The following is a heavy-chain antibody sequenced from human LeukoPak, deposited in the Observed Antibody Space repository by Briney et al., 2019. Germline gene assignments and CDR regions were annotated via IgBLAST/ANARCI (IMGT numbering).Heavy chain of an antibody. D-gene: IGHD6-19*01. CDR2: ISSSGGST. CDR3: ASPTSGWYPFDY. Sequence: GGSLRLSCAASGFTFSSYGMSWVRQAPGKGLEWVSAISSSGGSTYYADSVKGRFTISRDNCKNTLYLQMNSLRAEDTAVYYCASPTSGWYPFDYWGQGTLVTVSS. V-gene: IGHV3-23*01. CDR1: GFTFSSYG. J-gene: IGHJ4*02.